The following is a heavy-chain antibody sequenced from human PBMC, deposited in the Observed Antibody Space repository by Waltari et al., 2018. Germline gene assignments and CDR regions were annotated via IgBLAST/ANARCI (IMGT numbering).Heavy chain of an antibody. CDR3: ARDYCDRTNCHGMDV. V-gene: IGHV3-30*04. Sequence: QVQLVESGGGVVQPGRSLRLSCEASEFTFSSYAMHWVRQAPGKGVEVVAVISYNASNIYYVDSVKGRFTISRDNSKKTLYLQMNSLRAEDTAVYYCARDYCDRTNCHGMDVWGQGTTVTVSS. J-gene: IGHJ6*02. D-gene: IGHD3-22*01. CDR1: EFTFSSYA. CDR2: ISYNASNI.